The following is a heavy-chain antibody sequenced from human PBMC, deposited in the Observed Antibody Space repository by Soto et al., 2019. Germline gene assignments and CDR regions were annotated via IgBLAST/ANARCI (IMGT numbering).Heavy chain of an antibody. J-gene: IGHJ4*02. CDR3: ARHRGATGWQTFDY. CDR1: GYSFTTHW. D-gene: IGHD6-19*01. CDR2: IYPSDSDT. V-gene: IGHV5-51*01. Sequence: HGESLKISCKGSGYSFTTHWIAWVRQMPGKGLEWMGIIYPSDSDTRYSPSFQGQVSISADKSISTAYLQWSSLKASDTAMYFCARHRGATGWQTFDYWGQGTLVTVSS.